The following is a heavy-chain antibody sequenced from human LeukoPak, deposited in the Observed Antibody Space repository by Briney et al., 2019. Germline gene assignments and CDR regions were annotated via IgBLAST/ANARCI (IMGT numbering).Heavy chain of an antibody. J-gene: IGHJ3*02. V-gene: IGHV3-30*18. CDR1: GFTFSSYG. D-gene: IGHD3-22*01. CDR3: AKDIDYYDSSGYYPGAFDI. CDR2: ISYDGSNK. Sequence: GGSLRLSCAASGFTFSSYGMHWVRQAPGKGLEWVAVISYDGSNKYYADSVKGRFTISRDNSKNTLYLQMNSLRAEDTAVYYCAKDIDYYDSSGYYPGAFDIWGQGTMVTVSS.